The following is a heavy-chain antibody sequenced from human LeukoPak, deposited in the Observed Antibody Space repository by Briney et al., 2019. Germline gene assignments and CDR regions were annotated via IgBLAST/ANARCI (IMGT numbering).Heavy chain of an antibody. Sequence: GGSLRLSCAASGFTFSRYWMSWVRRAPGKGPEWVANIKKDGSEKDYVDSVKGRFTISRDNAKNSLYLQINSLRAEDTAVYYCSRGDYGGNTYYFDYWGQGTLVIVSS. CDR1: GFTFSRYW. D-gene: IGHD4-23*01. CDR2: IKKDGSEK. CDR3: SRGDYGGNTYYFDY. J-gene: IGHJ4*02. V-gene: IGHV3-7*04.